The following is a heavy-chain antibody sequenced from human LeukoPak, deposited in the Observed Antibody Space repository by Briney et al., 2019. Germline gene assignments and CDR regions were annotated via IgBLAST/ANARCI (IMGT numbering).Heavy chain of an antibody. D-gene: IGHD6-13*01. CDR3: AKTWYSSSWYRRFSVAFDI. V-gene: IGHV1-24*01. J-gene: IGHJ3*02. Sequence: ASVKVSCKVSGYTLTELSMHWVRQAPGKGLEWMGGFDPEDGETIYAQKFQGRVTMTEDTSTDTAYMELRSLRSDDTAVYYCAKTWYSSSWYRRFSVAFDIWGQGTMVTVSS. CDR2: FDPEDGET. CDR1: GYTLTELS.